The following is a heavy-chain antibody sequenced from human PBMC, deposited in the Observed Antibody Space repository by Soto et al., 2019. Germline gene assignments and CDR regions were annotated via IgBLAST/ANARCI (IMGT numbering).Heavy chain of an antibody. CDR2: IIPIFGTA. CDR1: GGTFSSHA. J-gene: IGHJ6*02. D-gene: IGHD3-10*01. CDR3: ARGFYYYGSGSYYLMDV. V-gene: IGHV1-69*13. Sequence: SVKVSCKASGGTFSSHAISWVRQAPGQGLEWMGGIIPIFGTANYAQKFQGRVTITADESTSTAYMELSSLRSEDTAVYYCARGFYYYGSGSYYLMDVWGQGTTVTVSS.